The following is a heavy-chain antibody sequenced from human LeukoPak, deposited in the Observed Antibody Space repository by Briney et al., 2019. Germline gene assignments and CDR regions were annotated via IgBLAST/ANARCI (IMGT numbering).Heavy chain of an antibody. V-gene: IGHV1-8*01. CDR2: MNPNSGNT. D-gene: IGHD5-24*01. Sequence: GASVKVSCKASGYTFTSYDINWVRQATGQGLEWMGWMNPNSGNTGYAQKFQGRVTMTRNTSISTAYMELSSLRSEDTAVYYCARVFGGRDGYNQVPDYWGQGTLDTVSS. J-gene: IGHJ4*02. CDR1: GYTFTSYD. CDR3: ARVFGGRDGYNQVPDY.